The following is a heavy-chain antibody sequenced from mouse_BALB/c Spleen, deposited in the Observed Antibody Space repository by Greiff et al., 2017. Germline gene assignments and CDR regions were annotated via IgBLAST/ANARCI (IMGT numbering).Heavy chain of an antibody. J-gene: IGHJ3*01. CDR3: ASTYYGNPAWFAY. D-gene: IGHD2-10*01. V-gene: IGHV3-2*02. CDR1: GYSITSDYA. Sequence: VQLQQSGPGLVKPSQSLSLTCTVTGYSITSDYAWNWIRQFPGNKLEWMGYISYSGSTSYNPSLKSRISITRDTSKNQFFLQLNSVTTEDTATYYCASTYYGNPAWFAYWGQGTLVTVSA. CDR2: ISYSGST.